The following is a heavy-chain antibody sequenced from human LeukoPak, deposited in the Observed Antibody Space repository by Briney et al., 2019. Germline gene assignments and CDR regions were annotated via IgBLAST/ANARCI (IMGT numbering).Heavy chain of an antibody. Sequence: PLETLSLTCTVSGASIRSSYWSWIRQPPGKGLEWIGHMHYSGSTNYNPSLKSRVAISVDTSKNPFSLKLSSVTAADTAVYYCARRVWATTISRDAFDIWGQGTMVAVSS. CDR1: GASIRSSY. D-gene: IGHD1-26*01. CDR3: ARRVWATTISRDAFDI. CDR2: MHYSGST. V-gene: IGHV4-59*01. J-gene: IGHJ3*02.